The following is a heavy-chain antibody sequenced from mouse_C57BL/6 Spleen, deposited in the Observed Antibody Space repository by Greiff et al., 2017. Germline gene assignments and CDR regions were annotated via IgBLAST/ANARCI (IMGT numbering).Heavy chain of an antibody. Sequence: QVQLQQSGAELMKPGASVKLSCKATGYTFTGYWLEWVKQRPGHGLEWIGEILPGSGSTNYNEKFKGKATFTADTSSNPAYLQLSSLTTEDATMYYCARGRCCALAYWGQGTLVTVSS. CDR3: ARGRCCALAY. D-gene: IGHD3-3*01. V-gene: IGHV1-9*01. J-gene: IGHJ4*01. CDR1: GYTFTGYW. CDR2: ILPGSGST.